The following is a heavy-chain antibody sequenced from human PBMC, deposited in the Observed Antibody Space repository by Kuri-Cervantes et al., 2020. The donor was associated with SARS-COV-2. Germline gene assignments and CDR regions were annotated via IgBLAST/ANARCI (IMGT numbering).Heavy chain of an antibody. CDR2: ISSSSSTI. D-gene: IGHD6-6*01. J-gene: IGHJ4*02. CDR1: GFTFSSYS. Sequence: GESLKISCAASGFTFSSYSMNWVRQAPGKGLEWVSYISSSSSTIYYADSVKGRFTISRDNAKNSLYLQMNSLRAEDTAVYYCARDSSTAARPYDPFDYWGQGTLVTVSS. V-gene: IGHV3-48*01. CDR3: ARDSSTAARPYDPFDY.